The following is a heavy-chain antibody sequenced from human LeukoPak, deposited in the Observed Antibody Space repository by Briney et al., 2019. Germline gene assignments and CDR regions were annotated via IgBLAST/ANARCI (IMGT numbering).Heavy chain of an antibody. CDR1: GYTFTSYG. D-gene: IGHD2-15*01. J-gene: IGHJ3*02. CDR3: ARAVGWPHDAFDI. CDR2: ISAYNVNT. V-gene: IGHV1-18*01. Sequence: ASVKVSCKASGYTFTSYGISWVRQAPGQGLEWMGWISAYNVNTNYAQKLQGRVTMTTDTSTSAACMELRSLRSDDTAVYYCARAVGWPHDAFDIWGQGTMVTVSS.